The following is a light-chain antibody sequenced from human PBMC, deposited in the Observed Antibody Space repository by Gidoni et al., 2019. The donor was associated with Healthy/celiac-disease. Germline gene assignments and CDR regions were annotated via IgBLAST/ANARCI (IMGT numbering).Light chain of an antibody. J-gene: IGLJ3*02. Sequence: SYVLTQPPSVSVAPGQTARITCRGTNIGSKSVHWYQQQPGQAPMLVVYEDSDRPSGIPERFSGSNSGNTATLTISRVEAGDEADYYCQVWDSSSDHRVFGGGTKLTVL. V-gene: IGLV3-21*02. CDR2: EDS. CDR1: NIGSKS. CDR3: QVWDSSSDHRV.